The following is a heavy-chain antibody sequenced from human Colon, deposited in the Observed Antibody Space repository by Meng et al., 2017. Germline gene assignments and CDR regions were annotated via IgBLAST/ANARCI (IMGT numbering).Heavy chain of an antibody. CDR3: ASGAGWLVDY. D-gene: IGHD6-19*01. CDR2: IKKDGSEE. Sequence: GESLKISCAGSGFSISDSWMNWFRQAPGKGLEWVANIKKDGSEEYYMDSVRGRFTISRDNAKNSQFLEMNNVRFEDTAVYYCASGAGWLVDYWGQGKLVTVSS. CDR1: GFSISDSW. J-gene: IGHJ4*02. V-gene: IGHV3-7*01.